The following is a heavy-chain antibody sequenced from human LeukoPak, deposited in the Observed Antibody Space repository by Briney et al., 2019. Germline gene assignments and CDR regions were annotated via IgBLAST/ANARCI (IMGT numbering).Heavy chain of an antibody. Sequence: GGSLRLSCGASGFTFSSYVMSWVRQAPGKGLDWVSSINGNGDSTYYADSVQSRFTISRDNSKKTLYLQMNSLRAEDTAVYYCTKRALGSAYYFDSWGQGTLVTVSS. CDR2: INGNGDST. V-gene: IGHV3-23*01. D-gene: IGHD1-26*01. J-gene: IGHJ4*02. CDR1: GFTFSSYV. CDR3: TKRALGSAYYFDS.